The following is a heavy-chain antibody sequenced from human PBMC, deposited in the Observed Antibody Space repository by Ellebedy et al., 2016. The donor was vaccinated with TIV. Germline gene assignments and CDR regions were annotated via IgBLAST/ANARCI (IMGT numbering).Heavy chain of an antibody. V-gene: IGHV1-2*02. CDR2: INPNSGGT. D-gene: IGHD3-9*01. CDR3: AKDRVNYDILTGFRGVNWFDP. CDR1: GYTFTGYY. Sequence: ASVKVSXXASGYTFTGYYMHWVRQAPGQGLEWMGWINPNSGGTNYAQKFQGRVTMTRDTSISTAYMELSRLRSDDTAVYYCAKDRVNYDILTGFRGVNWFDPWGQGTLVTVSS. J-gene: IGHJ5*02.